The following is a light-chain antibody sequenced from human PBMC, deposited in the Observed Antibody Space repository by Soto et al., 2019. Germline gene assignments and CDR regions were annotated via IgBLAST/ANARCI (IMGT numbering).Light chain of an antibody. CDR2: GAS. Sequence: TQSPSSVSASIGDRVTITCRASQSVSNNYLAWYQQKPGQAPRLLIYGASNRATGIPDRFSGSGSGTDFTLTISRLEPEDFAVYYCQQYGSSGTFGQGTKVEIK. CDR3: QQYGSSGT. V-gene: IGKV3-20*01. CDR1: QSVSNNY. J-gene: IGKJ1*01.